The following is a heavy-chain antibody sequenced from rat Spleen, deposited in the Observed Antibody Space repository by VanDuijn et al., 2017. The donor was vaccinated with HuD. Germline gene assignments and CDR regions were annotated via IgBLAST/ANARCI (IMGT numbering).Heavy chain of an antibody. CDR2: ISYDGSST. V-gene: IGHV5-29*01. Sequence: EVQLVESGGGLVQPGRSLKLSCAASGFTFSNYGMAWVRQAPTKGLEWVATISYDGSSTYYRDSVKGRFTIARDNAKSTLYLQMDSLRSEDTATYYCARGSYNNYGLDYWGQGVMVTVS. D-gene: IGHD1-10*01. CDR3: ARGSYNNYGLDY. J-gene: IGHJ2*01. CDR1: GFTFSNYG.